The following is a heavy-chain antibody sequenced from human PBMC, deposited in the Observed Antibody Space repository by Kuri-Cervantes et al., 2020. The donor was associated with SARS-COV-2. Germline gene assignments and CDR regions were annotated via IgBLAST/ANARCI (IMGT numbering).Heavy chain of an antibody. Sequence: ASVKVSCKASGYTFTGYYMHWVRQAPGQGLEWMGWIDPNSGGTNYAQKFQGRVTMTRDTSISTAYMELSRLRSDDTAVYYCARDRGGTTVTTYNTSDYWGQGTLVTVSS. J-gene: IGHJ4*02. V-gene: IGHV1-2*02. CDR2: IDPNSGGT. CDR3: ARDRGGTTVTTYNTSDY. D-gene: IGHD4-17*01. CDR1: GYTFTGYY.